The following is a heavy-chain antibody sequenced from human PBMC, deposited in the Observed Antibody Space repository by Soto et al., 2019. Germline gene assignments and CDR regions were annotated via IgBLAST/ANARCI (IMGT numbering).Heavy chain of an antibody. Sequence: ASVKVSCKASGYTFTSYGISWVRQAPGQGLEWMGWISAYNGNTNYAQKLQGRVTVTTDTSTSTAYMELRSLRSDDTAVYYCARATRFLEWLLEDYWGQGTLVTLSS. V-gene: IGHV1-18*01. CDR3: ARATRFLEWLLEDY. J-gene: IGHJ4*02. CDR1: GYTFTSYG. D-gene: IGHD3-3*01. CDR2: ISAYNGNT.